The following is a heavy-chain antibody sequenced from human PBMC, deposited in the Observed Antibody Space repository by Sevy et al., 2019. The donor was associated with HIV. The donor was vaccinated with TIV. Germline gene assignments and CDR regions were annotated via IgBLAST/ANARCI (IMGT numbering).Heavy chain of an antibody. CDR3: TTDHRRDGIVVVPFEY. CDR1: GFTFSNAW. D-gene: IGHD2-15*01. V-gene: IGHV3-15*01. Sequence: GGSLRLSCAASGFTFSNAWMSWVRQSPGKGLEWVGRIRSKAGGGTTDYATIVKGKFTISRDDSRDILLLQLNSLEPEDTAVYYCTTDHRRDGIVVVPFEYWGQGTLVTVSS. CDR2: IRSKAGGGTT. J-gene: IGHJ4*02.